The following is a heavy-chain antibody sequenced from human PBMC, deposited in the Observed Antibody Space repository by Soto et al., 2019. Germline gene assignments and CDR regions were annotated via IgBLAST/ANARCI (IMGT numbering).Heavy chain of an antibody. V-gene: IGHV1-8*01. CDR1: GYSFTSYD. CDR3: ARVPASLDP. CDR2: LNTNSGRT. J-gene: IGHJ5*02. Sequence: QEQLVQSGAVVKEPGASVTVSCKASGYSFTSYDINWVRQAAGQGLEWMGWLNTNSGRTGYAQKFQGRVTMTMDNSSSTAYMELNSLRSDDTAVYYCARVPASLDPWGQGTLVTVSS.